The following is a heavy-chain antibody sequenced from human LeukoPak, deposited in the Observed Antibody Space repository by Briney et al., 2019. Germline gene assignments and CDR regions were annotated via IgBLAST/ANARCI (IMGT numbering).Heavy chain of an antibody. D-gene: IGHD6-19*01. Sequence: PSETLSLTCTLAGGSISSYYWSWIRHPPGEGLEWIGYIYYSGSTNYNPSLKSRFTLSVDTSKNQFSWKLSSVTATTRPWFTCARRPSSGWYEPYYYYMDVWGKGTTVSVPS. V-gene: IGHV4-59*01. CDR3: ARRPSSGWYEPYYYYMDV. CDR2: IYYSGST. J-gene: IGHJ6*03. CDR1: GGSISSYY.